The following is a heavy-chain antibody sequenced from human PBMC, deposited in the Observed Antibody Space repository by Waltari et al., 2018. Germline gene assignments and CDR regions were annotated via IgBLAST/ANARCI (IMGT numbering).Heavy chain of an antibody. CDR3: ARDFSQSMVRGLRSRGGGFDY. J-gene: IGHJ4*02. Sequence: QVQLVQSGAEVKKPGASVKVSCKASGYTFTSYGISWVRRAPGQGLEWMGWVSAYNGNTNDAQKLQGRVTMTTDTSTSTAYMELRSLRSDDTAVDYWARDFSQSMVRGLRSRGGGFDYWGQGTLVTVSS. D-gene: IGHD3-10*01. V-gene: IGHV1-18*01. CDR2: VSAYNGNT. CDR1: GYTFTSYG.